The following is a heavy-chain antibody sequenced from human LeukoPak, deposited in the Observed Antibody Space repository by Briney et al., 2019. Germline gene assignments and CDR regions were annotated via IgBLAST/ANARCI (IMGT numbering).Heavy chain of an antibody. Sequence: GESLKISCKGSGYSFTSYWIGWVRQMPGKGLEWLGIIYPGDSDTRYSPSFQGQVTISADTSTSTAYLQWSSLKASDTAMYYCARSIYSSGSPPFDYWGQGTLVTVSS. CDR3: ARSIYSSGSPPFDY. J-gene: IGHJ4*02. V-gene: IGHV5-51*01. D-gene: IGHD5-18*01. CDR2: IYPGDSDT. CDR1: GYSFTSYW.